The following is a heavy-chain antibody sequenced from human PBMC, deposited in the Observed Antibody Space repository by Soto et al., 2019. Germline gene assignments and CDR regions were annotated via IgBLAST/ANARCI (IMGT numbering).Heavy chain of an antibody. Sequence: QLKMQASGPGLVRPSETLSLTCTVSGDSISSATYYWGWIRQPPGKGLEWIGSIYYSGDTYYSPSPKSLVTISLDASMNQFSLKLTSMSVADTAMYYCARQATTSWSYWGQGTLVTVSS. CDR2: IYYSGDT. D-gene: IGHD2-2*01. J-gene: IGHJ4*02. CDR3: ARQATTSWSY. CDR1: GDSISSATYY. V-gene: IGHV4-39*01.